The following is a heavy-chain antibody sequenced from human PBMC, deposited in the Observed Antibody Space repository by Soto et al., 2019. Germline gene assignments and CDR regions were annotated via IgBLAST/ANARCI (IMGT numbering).Heavy chain of an antibody. Sequence: PSETLSLTCTVSGGSISSGDYYWSWIRQPPRKGLERIGYIYYSRSTYYNPSLKSRDAISVDTSKKQLSMKLSTLTAADTQVHYCAGQYSNVLGRAFDIWCQGKMVTVSS. D-gene: IGHD5-18*01. CDR3: AGQYSNVLGRAFDI. J-gene: IGHJ3*02. CDR2: IYYSRST. V-gene: IGHV4-30-4*02. CDR1: GGSISSGDYY.